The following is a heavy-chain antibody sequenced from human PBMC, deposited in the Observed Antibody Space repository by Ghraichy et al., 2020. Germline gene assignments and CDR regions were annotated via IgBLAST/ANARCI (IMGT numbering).Heavy chain of an antibody. V-gene: IGHV3-33*01. J-gene: IGHJ4*02. CDR2: IWYDGSNK. CDR1: GFTFSSYG. Sequence: GGSLRLSCAASGFTFSSYGMHWVRQAPGKGLEWVAVIWYDGSNKYYADSVKGRFTISRDNSKNTLYLQMNSLRAEDTAVYYCARPRGTVPTQGGFDYWGQGTLVTVSS. CDR3: ARPRGTVPTQGGFDY. D-gene: IGHD4-17*01.